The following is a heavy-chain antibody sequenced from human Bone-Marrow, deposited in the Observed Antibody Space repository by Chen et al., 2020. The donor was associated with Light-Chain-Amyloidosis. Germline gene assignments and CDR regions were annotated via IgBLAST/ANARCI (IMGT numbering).Heavy chain of an antibody. Sequence: VQLVESGGGVVQPGGSLRLSCAASGFTFSSYGMHWVRQAPGKGLEWVAFIRYDGSNKYDADSVKGRFTISRDDSKNTLYLQMSSLRAEDTAVYYCAKDQQLVRHLFDYWGQGTLVTVSS. J-gene: IGHJ4*02. CDR1: GFTFSSYG. D-gene: IGHD6-6*01. V-gene: IGHV3-30*02. CDR2: IRYDGSNK. CDR3: AKDQQLVRHLFDY.